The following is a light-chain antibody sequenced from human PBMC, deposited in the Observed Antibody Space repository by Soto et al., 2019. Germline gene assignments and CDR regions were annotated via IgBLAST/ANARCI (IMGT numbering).Light chain of an antibody. CDR1: SSDIGGYNY. Sequence: QSALTQPASVSGSPGQSITISCTGTSSDIGGYNYVSWYQQHPGKAPKLMIYVVTRRPSGVSNRFSGSKSGNTASLTISGLQAQDEAAYYCSSYTNSGNYVLGHGTKVTVL. CDR3: SSYTNSGNYV. CDR2: VVT. V-gene: IGLV2-14*01. J-gene: IGLJ1*01.